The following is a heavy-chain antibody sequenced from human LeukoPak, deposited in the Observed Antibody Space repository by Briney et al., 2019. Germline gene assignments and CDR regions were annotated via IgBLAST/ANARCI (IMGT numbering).Heavy chain of an antibody. D-gene: IGHD3-10*01. CDR2: INHSGST. V-gene: IGHV4-34*01. Sequence: SETLSLTCAVYGGSFSGYYWSWIRQPPGKGLEWIGEINHSGSTNYNPSLKSRVTISVDTSENQFSLKLSSVTAADTAVYYCARGRWFGELGYYYYYYGMDVWGQGTTVTVSS. CDR1: GGSFSGYY. CDR3: ARGRWFGELGYYYYYYGMDV. J-gene: IGHJ6*02.